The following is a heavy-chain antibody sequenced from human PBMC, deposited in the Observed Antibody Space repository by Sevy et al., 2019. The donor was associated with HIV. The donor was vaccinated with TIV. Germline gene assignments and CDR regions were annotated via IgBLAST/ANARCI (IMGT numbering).Heavy chain of an antibody. V-gene: IGHV3-74*01. CDR2: INSDGSVI. D-gene: IGHD3-10*01. CDR3: VRDRGYPDSFDV. CDR1: GFNFGPFW. Sequence: GGSLRLSCVASGFNFGPFWMHWVRQAPGKGLVWVSHINSDGSVIEYADSVKGRFTISRDNAKNTLYLQINSLRAEDTAVYYCVRDRGYPDSFDVWGQGTMVTVSS. J-gene: IGHJ3*01.